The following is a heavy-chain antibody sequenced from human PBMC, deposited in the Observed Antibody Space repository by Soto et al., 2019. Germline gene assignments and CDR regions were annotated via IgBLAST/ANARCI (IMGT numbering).Heavy chain of an antibody. V-gene: IGHV1-18*01. J-gene: IGHJ5*02. Sequence: QVPLVQSGGEVKRPGASVKVSCKTSGYTFSNYGITWVRQAPGQPLEWLGWISLYSDGTNYAQKFQGTVSMTTDTSTTTAYMELRSLRSDDTAVYYCARVVPGAEAWFGPWGQGTLVTVSS. CDR2: ISLYSDGT. D-gene: IGHD2-2*01. CDR1: GYTFSNYG. CDR3: ARVVPGAEAWFGP.